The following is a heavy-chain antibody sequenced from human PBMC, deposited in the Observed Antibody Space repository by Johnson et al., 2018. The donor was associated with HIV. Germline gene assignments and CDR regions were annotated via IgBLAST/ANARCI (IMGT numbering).Heavy chain of an antibody. Sequence: QVQLVESGGGLVKPGGSLRLSCATSGFTFSDYYINWIRQAPGKGLEWVSYISGSSSIIYYADSVKGRFTISRDYAKKSVHLQMNSLRVEDTAVYYCAREPGALSSSIWGQGTMVTVSS. CDR3: AREPGALSSSI. D-gene: IGHD6-6*01. CDR2: ISGSSSII. V-gene: IGHV3-11*04. CDR1: GFTFSDYY. J-gene: IGHJ3*02.